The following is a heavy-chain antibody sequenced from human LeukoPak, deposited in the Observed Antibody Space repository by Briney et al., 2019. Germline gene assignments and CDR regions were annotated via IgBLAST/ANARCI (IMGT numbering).Heavy chain of an antibody. D-gene: IGHD1-1*01. CDR3: ARLDSATDDDY. J-gene: IGHJ4*02. Sequence: SETLSLTCTVSGGSISTSRYSWGWIRQPPGKGLEWIGNILYSGTTYYNPSLKSRVTISVDTSKNQFSLKLSSVTAADTAVYYCARLDSATDDDYWGQGTLVTVSS. V-gene: IGHV4-39*01. CDR1: GGSISTSRYS. CDR2: ILYSGTT.